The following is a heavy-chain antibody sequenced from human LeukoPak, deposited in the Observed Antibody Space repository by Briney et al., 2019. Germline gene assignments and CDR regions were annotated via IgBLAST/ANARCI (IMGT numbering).Heavy chain of an antibody. J-gene: IGHJ4*02. D-gene: IGHD3-10*01. Sequence: SETLSLTCAVSGYSLSSGDYWGWIRQSPGKGVEWIGDIFHSGSTYHNPSLKSRVTISVDTSKNEFSLKLSSVTAADTAVYYCARGIYYLIEYWGQGTLVTVSS. V-gene: IGHV4-38-2*01. CDR3: ARGIYYLIEY. CDR2: IFHSGST. CDR1: GYSLSSGDY.